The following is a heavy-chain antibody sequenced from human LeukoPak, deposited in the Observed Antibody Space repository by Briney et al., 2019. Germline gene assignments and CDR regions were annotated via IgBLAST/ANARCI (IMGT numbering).Heavy chain of an antibody. CDR1: GFTFSSYS. CDR3: ARVLWFGESQRPLYYYYYGMDV. Sequence: PGGSLRLSCAASGFTFSSYSMNCVRRAAGTGLEWVSSISSSSSYIYYADSVKGRFTISRDNAKNSVYLQMNSLRAEDTAVYYCARVLWFGESQRPLYYYYYGMDVWGQGTTVTVSS. J-gene: IGHJ6*02. V-gene: IGHV3-21*01. CDR2: ISSSSSYI. D-gene: IGHD3-10*01.